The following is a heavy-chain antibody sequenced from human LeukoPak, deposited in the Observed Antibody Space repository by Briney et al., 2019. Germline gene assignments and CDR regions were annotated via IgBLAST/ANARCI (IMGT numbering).Heavy chain of an antibody. CDR2: FDPEDGET. CDR1: GYTLTELS. Sequence: GASVKVSCKVSGYTLTELSMHWVRQAPGKGLEWMGGFDPEDGETIYAQRFRGRVTMTEDTSTDTAYMELSSLRSDDTAVYYCARDRYCSSTSCYAYHFDYWGQGTLVTVSS. J-gene: IGHJ4*02. D-gene: IGHD2-2*01. CDR3: ARDRYCSSTSCYAYHFDY. V-gene: IGHV1-24*01.